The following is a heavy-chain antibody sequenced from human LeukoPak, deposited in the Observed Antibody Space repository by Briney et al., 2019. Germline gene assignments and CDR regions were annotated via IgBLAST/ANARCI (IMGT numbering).Heavy chain of an antibody. CDR2: INTDGSST. CDR1: GFTFSNYW. V-gene: IGHV3-74*01. D-gene: IGHD3-3*01. Sequence: PGGSLRLSCTASGFTFSNYWMHWVRQAPGKGLVWVSRINTDGSSTSYADSVKGRLTISRDNAKNTLFLQMNSLRAEDTAVYYCARALYDFWSGYYIANYMDVWGKGTPVTVS. J-gene: IGHJ6*03. CDR3: ARALYDFWSGYYIANYMDV.